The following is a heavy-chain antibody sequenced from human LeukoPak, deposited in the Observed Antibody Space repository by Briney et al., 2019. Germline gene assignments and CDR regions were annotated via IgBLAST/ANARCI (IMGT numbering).Heavy chain of an antibody. J-gene: IGHJ4*02. V-gene: IGHV3-74*01. Sequence: GGSLRLSCAASGLTFSNHWMHWVRQAPGKGLVWVSRIDGDGSGTSYADSVKGRFTISRDNAKYTSYLQMDSRRAEDSAVYYCATVFDYWGQGTLVTVSS. D-gene: IGHD4-17*01. CDR2: IDGDGSGT. CDR1: GLTFSNHW. CDR3: ATVFDY.